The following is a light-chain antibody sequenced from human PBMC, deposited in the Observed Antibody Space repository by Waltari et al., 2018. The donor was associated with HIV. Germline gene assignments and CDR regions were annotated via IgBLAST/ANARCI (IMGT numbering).Light chain of an antibody. V-gene: IGKV3-11*01. CDR1: QSVSRY. CDR2: DAS. Sequence: EIVLTESPATLYLSPGERATLSCRASQSVSRYLAWYQQKPGQAPRLLIYDASNRSTGIPARFSGSGSVTDFTLTISSLEPEDFAVYYCQQRSEFTFGGGTKVEIK. J-gene: IGKJ4*01. CDR3: QQRSEFT.